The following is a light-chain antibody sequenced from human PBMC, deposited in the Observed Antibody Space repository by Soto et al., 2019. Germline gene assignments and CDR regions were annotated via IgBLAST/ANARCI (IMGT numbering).Light chain of an antibody. CDR1: QDIRND. CDR3: LQDYIYPWT. V-gene: IGKV1-6*01. Sequence: AIQMTQSPSSLSASVGDRVTITCRTSQDIRNDLGWFQQKPGKAPKLLINTASTLQSGVPSRFSGNGSGTDFTLTISSLQPEDFATYYCLQDYIYPWTFGQGTKVDIK. CDR2: TAS. J-gene: IGKJ1*01.